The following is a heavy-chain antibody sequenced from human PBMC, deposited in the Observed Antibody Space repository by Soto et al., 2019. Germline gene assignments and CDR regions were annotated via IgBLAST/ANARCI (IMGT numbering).Heavy chain of an antibody. J-gene: IGHJ5*02. CDR2: IYYTGST. V-gene: IGHV4-39*01. CDR3: ARGLLLVRGGNLGWFDP. Sequence: PSETLSLTCTVSGGSISSSSYYWGWIRQPPGKGLEWIGSIYYTGSTYYNPSLKSRVTISVDTSKNQFSLKLNSVTAADTAVYYCARGLLLVRGGNLGWFDPSGQGTLLTVSS. D-gene: IGHD2-21*02. CDR1: GGSISSSSYY.